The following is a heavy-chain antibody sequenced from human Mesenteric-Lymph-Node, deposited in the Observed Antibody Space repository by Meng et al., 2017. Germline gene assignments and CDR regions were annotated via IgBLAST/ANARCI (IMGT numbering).Heavy chain of an antibody. J-gene: IGHJ4*02. Sequence: SVKVSCKASGGTFSSYAISWVRQAPGQGLEWMGGIIPIFGTAKSAQKFHGRLTITADESTSTAYMELSSLRSEDTAVYYCASRQYYYDGSDYYMSPIDYWGQGTLVTVSS. CDR1: GGTFSSYA. CDR3: ASRQYYYDGSDYYMSPIDY. CDR2: IIPIFGTA. V-gene: IGHV1-69*13. D-gene: IGHD3-22*01.